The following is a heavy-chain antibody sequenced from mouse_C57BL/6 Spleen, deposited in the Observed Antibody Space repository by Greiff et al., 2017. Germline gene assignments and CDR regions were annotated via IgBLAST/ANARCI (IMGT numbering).Heavy chain of an antibody. J-gene: IGHJ3*01. D-gene: IGHD2-4*01. V-gene: IGHV1-63*01. CDR1: GYTFTNYW. CDR2: IYPGGGYT. Sequence: VQLQQSGAELVRPGTSVKMSCKASGYTFTNYWIGWAKPRPGHGLEWIGDIYPGGGYTNYTGKFKGKATLTADKSSSTAYMQLSSLTSEDSAVYFCARSGDYDRWVAYWGQGTLVTVSA. CDR3: ARSGDYDRWVAY.